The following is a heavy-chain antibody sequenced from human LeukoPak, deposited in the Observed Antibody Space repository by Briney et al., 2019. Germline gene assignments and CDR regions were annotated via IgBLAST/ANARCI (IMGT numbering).Heavy chain of an antibody. Sequence: ASVKVSCKASGYTFTGYYMHWMRQAPGQGLEWMGWINPNSGGTNYAQKFQGRVTMTRDTSISTAYMELSRLRSDDTAVYYCARVKGEPDDAFDIWGQGTMVTVSS. CDR2: INPNSGGT. CDR3: ARVKGEPDDAFDI. J-gene: IGHJ3*02. CDR1: GYTFTGYY. V-gene: IGHV1-2*02. D-gene: IGHD1-14*01.